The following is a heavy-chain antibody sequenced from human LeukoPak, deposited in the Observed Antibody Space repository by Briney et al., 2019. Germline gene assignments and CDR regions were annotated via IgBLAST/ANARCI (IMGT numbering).Heavy chain of an antibody. V-gene: IGHV4-4*08. Sequence: PSETLSLTCTVSGVSVSNYYWHWIRQSPGKGLEWIGFVYTSGITNYNPSLKSRLTISLDTSKNHFSLKLTFVTAADSAVYYCARHAQQLVRNYYFYSMDVWGTGTTVTVSS. CDR2: VYTSGIT. D-gene: IGHD6-6*01. CDR1: GVSVSNYY. CDR3: ARHAQQLVRNYYFYSMDV. J-gene: IGHJ6*03.